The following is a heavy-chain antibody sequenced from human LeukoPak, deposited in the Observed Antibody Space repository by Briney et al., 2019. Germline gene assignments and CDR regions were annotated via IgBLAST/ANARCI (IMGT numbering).Heavy chain of an antibody. CDR1: GFTFSSYA. J-gene: IGHJ4*02. V-gene: IGHV3-30*14. CDR3: VRALPGSGYYFDS. D-gene: IGHD6-19*01. Sequence: PGGSLRLSCVASGFTFSSYAMHWVRQAPGKGLEWVAVISYDGSDKFSADSVTGRFTVSRDNSKNTLYLQMNSLRAEDTAIYYCVRALPGSGYYFDSWGQGTLVTVSS. CDR2: ISYDGSDK.